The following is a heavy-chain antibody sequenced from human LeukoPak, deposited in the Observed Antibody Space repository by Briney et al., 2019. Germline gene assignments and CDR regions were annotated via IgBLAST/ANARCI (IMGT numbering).Heavy chain of an antibody. CDR1: GYTLTGYY. V-gene: IGHV1-2*02. CDR3: ARGRWLRENDY. D-gene: IGHD5-24*01. Sequence: ASVKVSCRASGYTLTGYYMHWVRQAPGQGLVWMGWINPNSGGTNYAQKFQGRVTMTRDTYIGTAYMELSRLRSDDTAVYYCARGRWLRENDYWGQGTLVTVSS. CDR2: INPNSGGT. J-gene: IGHJ4*02.